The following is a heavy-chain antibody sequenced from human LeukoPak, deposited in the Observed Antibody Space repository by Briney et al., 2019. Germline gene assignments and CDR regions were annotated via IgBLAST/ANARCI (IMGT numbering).Heavy chain of an antibody. V-gene: IGHV4-34*01. J-gene: IGHJ5*02. CDR1: GGSFSGYY. CDR2: INHSGST. D-gene: IGHD3-9*01. CDR3: ARVLRYFDWLLSGTNWFDP. Sequence: KPSETLSLTCAVYGGSFSGYYWSWIRQPPGKGLEWIGEINHSGSTNYNPSLKSRVTISVDTSKSQFSLKLSSVTAADTAVYYCARVLRYFDWLLSGTNWFDPWGQGTLVTVSS.